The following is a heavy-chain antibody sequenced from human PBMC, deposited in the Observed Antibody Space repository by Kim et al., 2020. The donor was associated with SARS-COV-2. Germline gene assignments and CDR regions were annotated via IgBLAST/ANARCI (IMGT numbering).Heavy chain of an antibody. Sequence: AASVKGRFTISRDNSKNTLYLQMNSLRAEDTAVYYCARDPDSSGSYYFDYWGQGTLVTVSS. D-gene: IGHD6-19*01. J-gene: IGHJ4*02. CDR3: ARDPDSSGSYYFDY. V-gene: IGHV3-33*01.